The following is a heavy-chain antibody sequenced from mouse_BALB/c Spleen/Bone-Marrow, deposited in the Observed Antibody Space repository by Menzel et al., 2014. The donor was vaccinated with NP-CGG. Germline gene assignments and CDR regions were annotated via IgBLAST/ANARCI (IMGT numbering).Heavy chain of an antibody. Sequence: EVKLVESGGGLVQPGGSRKLSCAASGFTFSSFAMHWVRQAPEKGVEWVAYISSGSSTIYYADTVMGRFTISRDNPRNTLFLQMTSLRSEDTAMYYCARSGSSSGYFDYWGQGTTLTVSS. V-gene: IGHV5-17*02. CDR2: ISSGSSTI. CDR1: GFTFSSFA. CDR3: ARSGSSSGYFDY. J-gene: IGHJ2*01. D-gene: IGHD1-1*01.